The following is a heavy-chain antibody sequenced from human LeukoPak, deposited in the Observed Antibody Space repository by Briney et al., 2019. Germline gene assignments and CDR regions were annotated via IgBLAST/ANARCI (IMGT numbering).Heavy chain of an antibody. V-gene: IGHV1-69*13. Sequence: SVKVSCKASGGTFSSYAISWVRQAPGQGLEWMGGIIPIFGTANYAQKFQGRVTITADESTSTAYMELSSLRSEDTAVYYCARDGRYNWNDEAFDIWGQGTMVTVSS. J-gene: IGHJ3*02. CDR1: GGTFSSYA. D-gene: IGHD1-1*01. CDR3: ARDGRYNWNDEAFDI. CDR2: IIPIFGTA.